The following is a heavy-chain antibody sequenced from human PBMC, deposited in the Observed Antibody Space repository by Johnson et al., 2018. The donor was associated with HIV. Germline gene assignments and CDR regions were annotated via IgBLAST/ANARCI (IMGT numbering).Heavy chain of an antibody. CDR2: IRYDGSNK. J-gene: IGHJ3*02. V-gene: IGHV3-30*02. CDR1: GFTFTTYG. Sequence: QEQLVESGGGVVQPGRSLRLSCAASGFTFTTYGMHWVRQAPGKGLEWVAFIRYDGSNKYYVASVKGRFTISRDNFKNTLYLHMNSLRAEDTAVYYCATCPIVSTCDAFDIWGQGTMVTVYS. CDR3: ATCPIVSTCDAFDI. D-gene: IGHD6-13*01.